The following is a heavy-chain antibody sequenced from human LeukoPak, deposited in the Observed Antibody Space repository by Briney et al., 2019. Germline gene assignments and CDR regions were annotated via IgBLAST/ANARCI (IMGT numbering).Heavy chain of an antibody. D-gene: IGHD6-19*01. J-gene: IGHJ6*02. CDR3: ARDLAPPYSSGWYFNYYGMDV. CDR1: GYTFTGYY. CDR2: INPNSGGT. V-gene: IGHV1-2*02. Sequence: ASVKVSCKASGYTFTGYYMHWVRQAPGQGLDWMGWINPNSGGTNYAQKFQGRVSMTRDTSISTAYMELSRLRSDDTAVYYCARDLAPPYSSGWYFNYYGMDVWGQGTTVTVSS.